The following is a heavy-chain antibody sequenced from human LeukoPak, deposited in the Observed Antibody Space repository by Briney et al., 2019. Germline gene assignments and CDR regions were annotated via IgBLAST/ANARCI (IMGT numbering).Heavy chain of an antibody. CDR2: MYLSGTT. CDR1: GDSINSLDL. D-gene: IGHD3-22*01. Sequence: SGALSLTCTVSGDSINSLDLWSWVRQPPGKGLEWIGEMYLSGTTHSNPSVKSRVTISIDKSKNQFFLNLSSVTAADTAVYYCAGLVGRYSSGLYYYYFDYWGQGTLVTVSS. J-gene: IGHJ4*02. CDR3: AGLVGRYSSGLYYYYFDY. V-gene: IGHV4-4*02.